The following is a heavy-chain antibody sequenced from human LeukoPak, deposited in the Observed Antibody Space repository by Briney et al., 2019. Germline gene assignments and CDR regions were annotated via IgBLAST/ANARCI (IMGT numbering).Heavy chain of an antibody. J-gene: IGHJ6*02. Sequence: GGSLRLSCAASAFTFSSYEMNWVRQAPGKGLEWVSYISTSGSTIYYADSVKGRFTISRDNAKHSLYLQMNSLRAEDTAVDYCAREGYGVAGTNYYGMDVWGQGTTVTVSS. CDR2: ISTSGSTI. CDR1: AFTFSSYE. V-gene: IGHV3-48*03. D-gene: IGHD6-19*01. CDR3: AREGYGVAGTNYYGMDV.